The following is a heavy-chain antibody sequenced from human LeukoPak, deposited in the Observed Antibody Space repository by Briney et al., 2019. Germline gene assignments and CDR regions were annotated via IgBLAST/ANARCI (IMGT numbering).Heavy chain of an antibody. CDR1: GFTFSTYS. D-gene: IGHD6-19*01. CDR3: AREGRSSGWYYFDY. V-gene: IGHV3-21*01. J-gene: IGHJ4*02. Sequence: GGSLRLSCAASGFTFSTYSMNWVRQAPGKGLEWVSSLSSSSTYVYYADSVQGRFTISRDNAKNSLYLQMNSLRAEDTAVYYCAREGRSSGWYYFDYWGQGTLVTVSS. CDR2: LSSSSTYV.